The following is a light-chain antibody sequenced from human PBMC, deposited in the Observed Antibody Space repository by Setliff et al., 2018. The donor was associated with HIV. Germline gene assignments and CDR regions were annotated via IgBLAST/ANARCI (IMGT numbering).Light chain of an antibody. CDR2: EVS. CDR1: SSDVGSYNL. Sequence: QSVLTQPASVSGSPGQSITISCTGTSSDVGSYNLVSWYQQHPGKAPKLMIYEVSKRPSGVSNRFSGSKSGNTASLTISGLQAEGEADYYCCSYAGSSTFLFGGGTKVTVL. CDR3: CSYAGSSTFL. J-gene: IGLJ2*01. V-gene: IGLV2-23*02.